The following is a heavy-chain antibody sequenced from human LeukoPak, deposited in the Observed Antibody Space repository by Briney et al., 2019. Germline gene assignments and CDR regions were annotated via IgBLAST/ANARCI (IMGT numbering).Heavy chain of an antibody. Sequence: GMSLRLSCGASGFSFSSYAMHWVRQAPGKGLEWVAVIWYDGSNKYYADSVKGRFTISRDNSKNTLYLQMNSLRAEDTAVYYCARASRGCSGGSCSFDYWGQGTLVTVSS. D-gene: IGHD2-15*01. V-gene: IGHV3-33*08. CDR3: ARASRGCSGGSCSFDY. CDR2: IWYDGSNK. CDR1: GFSFSSYA. J-gene: IGHJ4*02.